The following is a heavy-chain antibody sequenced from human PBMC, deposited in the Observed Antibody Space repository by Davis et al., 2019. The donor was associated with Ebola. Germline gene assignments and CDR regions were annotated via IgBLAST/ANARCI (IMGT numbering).Heavy chain of an antibody. D-gene: IGHD3-22*01. Sequence: RGSLRLSCAASGFTFSSYAMSWVRQAPGKGLEWVSAISGSGGSTYYADSVKGRFTISRDNSKNTLYLQMNSLRAEDTAVYYCAKGHYYDSSHNFDYWGQGTLVTVSS. V-gene: IGHV3-23*01. CDR1: GFTFSSYA. CDR3: AKGHYYDSSHNFDY. CDR2: ISGSGGST. J-gene: IGHJ4*02.